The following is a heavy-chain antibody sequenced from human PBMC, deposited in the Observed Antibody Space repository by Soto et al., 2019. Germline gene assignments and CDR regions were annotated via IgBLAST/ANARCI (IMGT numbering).Heavy chain of an antibody. CDR1: GFTFSSYS. Sequence: QSGGSLRLSCAASGFTFSSYSMNWVRQAPGKGLEWVSYISSSSSTIYYADSVKGRFTISRDNAKNSLYLQMNSLRDEDTAVYYCARGTPGTTDYYYGMDVWGQGTTVTVSS. D-gene: IGHD1-7*01. V-gene: IGHV3-48*02. CDR3: ARGTPGTTDYYYGMDV. J-gene: IGHJ6*02. CDR2: ISSSSSTI.